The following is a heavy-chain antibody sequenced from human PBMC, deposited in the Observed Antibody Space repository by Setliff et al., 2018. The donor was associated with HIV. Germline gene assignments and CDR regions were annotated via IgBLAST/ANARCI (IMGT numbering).Heavy chain of an antibody. V-gene: IGHV6-1*01. CDR2: TYYKSKWYN. Sequence: SQTLSLTCAISGDSVSSNSAAWNWIRQSPSRGLEWLGRTYYKSKWYNDYAVSVKSRITINPDTSKNQFSLQLSSVTPEDTAVYYCASGAVAATGHYYYYYTDVWGKGTTVTVS. J-gene: IGHJ6*03. CDR1: GDSVSSNSAA. D-gene: IGHD6-19*01. CDR3: ASGAVAATGHYYYYYTDV.